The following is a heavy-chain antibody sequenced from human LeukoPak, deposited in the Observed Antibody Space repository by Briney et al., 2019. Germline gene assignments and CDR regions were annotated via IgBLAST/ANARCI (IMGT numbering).Heavy chain of an antibody. J-gene: IGHJ3*02. CDR2: ISGSGGST. D-gene: IGHD2-15*01. Sequence: GGSLRLSCAASGFTFSSYAMSWVRQAPGKGLEWVSAISGSGGSTYYADSVKGRFTISRDNAKNSLYLQMNSLRAEDTAVYYCARVSRVAGEAFDIWGQGTMVTVSS. CDR3: ARVSRVAGEAFDI. CDR1: GFTFSSYA. V-gene: IGHV3-23*01.